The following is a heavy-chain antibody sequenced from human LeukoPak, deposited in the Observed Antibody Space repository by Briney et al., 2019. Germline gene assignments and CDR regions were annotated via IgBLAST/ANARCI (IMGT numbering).Heavy chain of an antibody. CDR3: AREPMTTGYYFDY. CDR1: GFTFSSYS. V-gene: IGHV3-21*01. CDR2: ISSSSSYI. D-gene: IGHD4-11*01. J-gene: IGHJ4*02. Sequence: GGSLRLSCAASGFTFSSYSMNWVRQAPGKGLEWVSSISSSSSYIYYADSVKGRFTISRDNSKNTLYLQMSSLRAEDTAVYYCAREPMTTGYYFDYWGQGTLVTVSS.